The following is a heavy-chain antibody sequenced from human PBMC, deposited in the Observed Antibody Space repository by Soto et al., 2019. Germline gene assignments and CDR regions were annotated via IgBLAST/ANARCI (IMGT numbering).Heavy chain of an antibody. D-gene: IGHD2-21*02. J-gene: IGHJ4*02. Sequence: SVKVSCNASGFTFSSYAISWVRQAHGQGLEWIGCIIPIFGTANYAQKFQGRVTITADESTSTAYMELSSLRSEDTAVYYCARDGVTGASKYWGQGTLVTVSS. V-gene: IGHV1-69*13. CDR1: GFTFSSYA. CDR2: IIPIFGTA. CDR3: ARDGVTGASKY.